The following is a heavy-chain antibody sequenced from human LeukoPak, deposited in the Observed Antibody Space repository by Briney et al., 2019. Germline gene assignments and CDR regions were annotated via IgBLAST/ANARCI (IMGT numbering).Heavy chain of an antibody. D-gene: IGHD2-21*02. Sequence: SETLSLTCTVSGGSISSYYWSRIRQPAGKGLEWIGRIYTSGGTNYNPSLKSRVTMSVDTSKNQFSLKLSSVTAADTAVYYCARGGYCGDDCFFYSWGQGTLVTVSS. CDR1: GGSISSYY. J-gene: IGHJ5*02. CDR3: ARGGYCGDDCFFYS. CDR2: IYTSGGT. V-gene: IGHV4-4*07.